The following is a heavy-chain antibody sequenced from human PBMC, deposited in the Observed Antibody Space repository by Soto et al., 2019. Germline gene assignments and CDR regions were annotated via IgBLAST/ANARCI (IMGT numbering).Heavy chain of an antibody. CDR3: TRDIGGKGAY. V-gene: IGHV3-74*01. CDR1: GFTFSSYW. D-gene: IGHD3-10*01. Sequence: GGSLRLSCAASGFTFSSYWMHWVRQVPGKGLLWVSRIDEYGSTINYADSVKGRFTISRDNARNTLYLEMNSLRAEDTDLYYCTRDIGGKGAYWGPGPLVTVYS. CDR2: IDEYGSTI. J-gene: IGHJ4*02.